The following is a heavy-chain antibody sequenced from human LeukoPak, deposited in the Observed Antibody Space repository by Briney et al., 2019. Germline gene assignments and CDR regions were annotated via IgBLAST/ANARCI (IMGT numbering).Heavy chain of an antibody. J-gene: IGHJ3*02. CDR2: IYPGDSDT. D-gene: IGHD1-26*01. CDR1: GYSFTSYW. V-gene: IGHV5-51*01. CDR3: ASSKSRSKVGAKGRGAFDI. Sequence: GESLKISCKGSGYSFTSYWIGWVRQMPGKGLEWMGIIYPGDSDTRYSPSFQGQVTISADKSISTAYLQWSSLKASDTAMYYCASSKSRSKVGAKGRGAFDIWGQGTMVTVSS.